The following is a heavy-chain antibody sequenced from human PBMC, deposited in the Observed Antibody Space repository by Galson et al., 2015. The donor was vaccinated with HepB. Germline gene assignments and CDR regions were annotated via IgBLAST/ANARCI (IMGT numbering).Heavy chain of an antibody. D-gene: IGHD1-7*01. CDR2: ISWNSGSI. CDR1: GFTFDDYA. Sequence: SLRLSCAASGFTFDDYAMHWVRQAPGKGLEWVSGISWNSGSIGYADSVKGRFTISRDNAKNSLYLQMNSLRAEDTALYYCAKDIRGAGNWNYDHYYYGMDVWGQGTTVTVSS. V-gene: IGHV3-9*01. J-gene: IGHJ6*02. CDR3: AKDIRGAGNWNYDHYYYGMDV.